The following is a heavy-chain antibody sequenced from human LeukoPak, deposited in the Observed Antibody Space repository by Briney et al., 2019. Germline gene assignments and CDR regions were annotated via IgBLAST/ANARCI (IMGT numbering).Heavy chain of an antibody. Sequence: GGSLRLSCAASGFTFSSYWMHWVRQAPGKGLVWVSRMNGDGSTINYADSVKGRFTISRDNAKNTLFLQMNSLRAEDTAVYYCARDRAGYGSGSFIEYYFDYWGQGTLVTVSS. CDR3: ARDRAGYGSGSFIEYYFDY. J-gene: IGHJ4*02. CDR1: GFTFSSYW. V-gene: IGHV3-74*01. CDR2: MNGDGSTI. D-gene: IGHD3-10*01.